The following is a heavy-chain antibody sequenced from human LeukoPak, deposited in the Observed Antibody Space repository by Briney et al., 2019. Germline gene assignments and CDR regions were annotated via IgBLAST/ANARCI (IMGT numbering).Heavy chain of an antibody. Sequence: GGSLRLSCTLSGFTFGNYAMTWVRQGPGEGLESLSSASTDGTLYFKHSVKGRFTISRDNSKSTLYLRMNSLRAEDTAVYYCAKLRHGGYYAYMDVWGKGTTVTVSS. CDR3: AKLRHGGYYAYMDV. CDR1: GFTFGNYA. CDR2: ASTDGTL. V-gene: IGHV3-23*01. J-gene: IGHJ6*03. D-gene: IGHD3-16*01.